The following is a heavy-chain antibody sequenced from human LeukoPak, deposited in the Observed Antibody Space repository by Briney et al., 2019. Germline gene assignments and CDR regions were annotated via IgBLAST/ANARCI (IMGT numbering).Heavy chain of an antibody. D-gene: IGHD4-17*01. Sequence: SETLSLTCTVSGGSVSSGSYYWSWIRQPPGKGLEWIGYIYFSGSTTYNPSLNSRVTISVDTSKNEFSLKLSSVTAADTAVYYCARVPISTTARGYFDYWGQGTLVTVSS. CDR1: GGSVSSGSYY. V-gene: IGHV4-61*01. J-gene: IGHJ4*02. CDR3: ARVPISTTARGYFDY. CDR2: IYFSGST.